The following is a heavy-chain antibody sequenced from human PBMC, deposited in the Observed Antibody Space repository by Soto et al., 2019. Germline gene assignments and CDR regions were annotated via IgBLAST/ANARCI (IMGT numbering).Heavy chain of an antibody. D-gene: IGHD6-25*01. Sequence: QVQLVESGGGVVQPWRSLRRSCAASGFTFSSYGMHWVRQPPGKGLEWVAVISCDASNNYYADSVKGPFTISRDNSKNALCLQMNSLRAEDMAVSYCATSLPGIAAASSYYYYSGVDVWGQGTTVTVSS. V-gene: IGHV3-30*03. CDR3: ATSLPGIAAASSYYYYSGVDV. CDR1: GFTFSSYG. CDR2: ISCDASNN. J-gene: IGHJ6*02.